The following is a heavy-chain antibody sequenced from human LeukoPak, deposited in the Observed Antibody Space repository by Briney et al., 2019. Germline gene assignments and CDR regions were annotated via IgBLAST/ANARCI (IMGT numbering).Heavy chain of an antibody. V-gene: IGHV3-7*03. D-gene: IGHD2/OR15-2a*01. CDR2: IKEDGSEK. CDR1: GFSFSGYW. Sequence: GGSLRLSCAASGFSFSGYWMTWVRQAPGKGLEWVANIKEDGSEKYYADFVKGRFTISRDNAKNSLDLQMNSLRAEDTAVYYCARGGSTDYWGQGTLVTVSS. CDR3: ARGGSTDY. J-gene: IGHJ4*02.